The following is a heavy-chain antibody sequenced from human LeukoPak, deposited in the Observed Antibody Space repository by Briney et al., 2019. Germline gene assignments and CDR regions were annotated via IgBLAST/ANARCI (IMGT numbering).Heavy chain of an antibody. Sequence: ASVKVSCKASGYTFTSYDINWVRQATGQGLEWMGWMNPNSGNTGYAQKFQGRVTMTTNTSISTAYRERSSLRSEDKFVYYCARYYSGRYDYWGQGTLVTVSS. CDR2: MNPNSGNT. V-gene: IGHV1-8*01. CDR1: GYTFTSYD. D-gene: IGHD6-19*01. J-gene: IGHJ4*02. CDR3: ARYYSGRYDY.